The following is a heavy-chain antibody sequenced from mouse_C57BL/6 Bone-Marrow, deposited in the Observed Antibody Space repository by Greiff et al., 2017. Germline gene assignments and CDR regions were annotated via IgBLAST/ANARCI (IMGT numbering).Heavy chain of an antibody. J-gene: IGHJ4*01. V-gene: IGHV1-61*01. CDR2: IYPSDSET. D-gene: IGHD2-1*01. Sequence: QVQLQQPGAELVRPGSSVKLSCKASGYTFTSYWMDWVKQRPGQGLEWIGNIYPSDSETHYNQKFKDKATLTVDKSSSTAYMQLSSLTSEDSAVYYCAKGARIYYGNYEDAMDYWGQGTSVTVSS. CDR1: GYTFTSYW. CDR3: AKGARIYYGNYEDAMDY.